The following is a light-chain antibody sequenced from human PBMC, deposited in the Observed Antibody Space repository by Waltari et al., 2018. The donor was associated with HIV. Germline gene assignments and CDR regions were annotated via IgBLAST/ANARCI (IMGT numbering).Light chain of an antibody. J-gene: IGLJ2*01. CDR3: AAWDDSLNGVV. CDR2: YND. Sequence: QSLLTHPPSFSGAPRPRVPISCSGGRPHIRHTRFTFYPPIPGRPPKLLIHYNDLLPSGVPDRFSGSKSGTSASLGISGLQSEDEATYFCAAWDDSLNGVVFGGGTRLTVL. CDR1: RPHIRHTR. V-gene: IGLV1-36*01.